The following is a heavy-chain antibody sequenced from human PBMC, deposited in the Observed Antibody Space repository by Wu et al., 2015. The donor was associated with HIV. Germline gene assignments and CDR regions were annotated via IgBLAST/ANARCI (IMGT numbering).Heavy chain of an antibody. Sequence: QVQLVQSGAEVKKPGASVKVSCKASGYTFTSYYMHWVRQAPGQGLEWMGIINPSGGSTSYAQKFQGRVTMTRDTSTSTVYMELSSLRSEDTAVYYCARDLFSAQIGTDYYYYYYMDVWAKGPRSPSP. D-gene: IGHD1-1*01. J-gene: IGHJ6*03. CDR3: ARDLFSAQIGTDYYYYYYMDV. CDR2: INPSGGST. CDR1: GYTFTSYY. V-gene: IGHV1-46*01.